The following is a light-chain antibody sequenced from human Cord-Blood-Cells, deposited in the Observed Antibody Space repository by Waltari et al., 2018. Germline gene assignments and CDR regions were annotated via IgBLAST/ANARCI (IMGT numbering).Light chain of an antibody. Sequence: DIVMTQSPDPLAVSLGERATINCKSSQSVLYSSNNKNYLAWYQQKPGQPPKLLIYWASTRESGFPDRFRGSGSGTDFTLTISSLQAEDVAVYYCQQYYSTPPTFGGGTKVEIK. CDR1: QSVLYSSNNKNY. V-gene: IGKV4-1*01. CDR3: QQYYSTPPT. CDR2: WAS. J-gene: IGKJ4*01.